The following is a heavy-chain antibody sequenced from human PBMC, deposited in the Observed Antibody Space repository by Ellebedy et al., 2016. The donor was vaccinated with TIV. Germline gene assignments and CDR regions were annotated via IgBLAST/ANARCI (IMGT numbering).Heavy chain of an antibody. V-gene: IGHV1-69*04. Sequence: AASVKVSCKASGYTFTSYGISWVRQAPGQGLEWMGRIIPILCIANYAQKFQGRVTITADKSTSTAYMELNSLRAEDTALYYCAKAASWDSSGWYYWYFDLWGRGTLVTVSS. J-gene: IGHJ2*01. CDR3: AKAASWDSSGWYYWYFDL. D-gene: IGHD6-19*01. CDR2: IIPILCIA. CDR1: GYTFTSYG.